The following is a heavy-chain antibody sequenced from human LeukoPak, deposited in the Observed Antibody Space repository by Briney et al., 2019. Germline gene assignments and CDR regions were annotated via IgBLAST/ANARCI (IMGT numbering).Heavy chain of an antibody. V-gene: IGHV4-39*01. CDR2: ISYRGTT. D-gene: IGHD5-24*01. CDR3: ARGPHPGGAGYNLIDH. CDR1: GGSISSSSYY. Sequence: PSETLSLTXTVSGGSISSSSYYWGWIRQPPGKGLDWIGSISYRGTTFYNPSLKSRVTISVDTSKNQFFLKVSSVTAADTAVYYCARGPHPGGAGYNLIDHWGQGTLVTVSP. J-gene: IGHJ4*02.